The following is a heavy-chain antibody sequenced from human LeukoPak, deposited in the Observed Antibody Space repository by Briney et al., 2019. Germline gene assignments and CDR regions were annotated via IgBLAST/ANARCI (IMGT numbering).Heavy chain of an antibody. V-gene: IGHV4-31*03. J-gene: IGHJ5*02. D-gene: IGHD3-10*01. CDR2: IYYSGST. CDR1: GGSISSGGYY. Sequence: PSETLSLTCTVSGGSISSGGYYWSWIRQHPGKGLEWIGYIYYSGSTYYNPSLKSRVTISVDTSKNQFSLKLSSVTAADTAVYYCARGLAVLLWFGELLRGNWFDPWGQGTLVTVSS. CDR3: ARGLAVLLWFGELLRGNWFDP.